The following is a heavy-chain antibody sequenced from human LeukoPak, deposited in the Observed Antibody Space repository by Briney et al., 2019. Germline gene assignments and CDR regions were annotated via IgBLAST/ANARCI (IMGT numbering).Heavy chain of an antibody. CDR1: GFTLSSYS. V-gene: IGHV3-21*04. D-gene: IGHD3-10*01. J-gene: IGHJ4*02. CDR2: VSTGSNYI. Sequence: GGSLRLSCTASGFTLSSYSLNWVRQAPGKGLEWVSSVSTGSNYIYYADSVKGRFTISRDNSKNTLYLQMNSLRAEDTALYYCAKDIGPPWFGELLYPDYWGQGTLVTVSS. CDR3: AKDIGPPWFGELLYPDY.